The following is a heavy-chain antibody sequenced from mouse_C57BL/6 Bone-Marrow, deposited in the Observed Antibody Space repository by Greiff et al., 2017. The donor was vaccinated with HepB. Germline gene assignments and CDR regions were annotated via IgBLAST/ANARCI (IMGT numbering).Heavy chain of an antibody. Sequence: QVQLQQPGAELVKPGASVKLSCKASGYTFTSYWMHWVKQRPGQGLEWIGMIHPNSGSTNYNEKFKSKATLTVDKSSSTAYMQLSSLTSEDSAVYYCARSPYYYGSSWYFDVWGTGTTVTVPS. D-gene: IGHD1-1*01. V-gene: IGHV1-64*01. J-gene: IGHJ1*03. CDR3: ARSPYYYGSSWYFDV. CDR1: GYTFTSYW. CDR2: IHPNSGST.